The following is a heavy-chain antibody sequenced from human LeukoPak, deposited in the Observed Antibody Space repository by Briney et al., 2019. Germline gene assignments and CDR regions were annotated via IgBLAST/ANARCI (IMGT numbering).Heavy chain of an antibody. CDR3: ARGLRVSSGMDV. CDR1: GGAFTGYY. CDR2: INHSGST. Sequence: SETLSLTCGVYGGAFTGYYSSWSPQPPGKGREWIGEINHSGSTNYKQSVKSRVTISVDTSKNQFSLKLSSVTAADTAVYYCARGLRVSSGMDVWGQGTTVTVSS. V-gene: IGHV4-34*01. J-gene: IGHJ6*02. D-gene: IGHD3-10*01.